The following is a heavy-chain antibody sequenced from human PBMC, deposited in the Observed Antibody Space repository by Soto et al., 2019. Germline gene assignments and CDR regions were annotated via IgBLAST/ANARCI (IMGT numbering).Heavy chain of an antibody. V-gene: IGHV1-2*04. CDR1: GGTFSSYY. J-gene: IGHJ3*02. Sequence: ASVKVSCKASGGTFSSYYMHWVRQAPGQGLEWMGWINPNSGGTNYAQKFQGWVTMTRDTSISTAYMELSRLRSDDTAVYYCARVSAYYYDSSGYHDAFDIWGQGTMVTVSS. D-gene: IGHD3-22*01. CDR3: ARVSAYYYDSSGYHDAFDI. CDR2: INPNSGGT.